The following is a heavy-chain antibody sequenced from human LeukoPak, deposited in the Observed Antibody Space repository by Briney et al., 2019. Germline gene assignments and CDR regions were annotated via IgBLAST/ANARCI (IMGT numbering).Heavy chain of an antibody. CDR1: GGSISSYY. CDR2: IYYSGST. CDR3: ASMVRGWTLPAFH. Sequence: SETLSLTCTVSGGSISSYYWSWIRQPPGKGLEWIGYIYYSGSTNYNPSLKSRVTISVDTSKNQFSLKLSSVTAADTAVYYCASMVRGWTLPAFHWGQGTLVTVSS. D-gene: IGHD3-10*01. J-gene: IGHJ1*01. V-gene: IGHV4-59*12.